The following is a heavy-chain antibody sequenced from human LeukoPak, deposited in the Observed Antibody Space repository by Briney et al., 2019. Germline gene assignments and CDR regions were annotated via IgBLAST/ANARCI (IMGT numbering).Heavy chain of an antibody. Sequence: NPSETLSLTCAVNGGSFSGYYWSWIRQPPGKGLEWIGEINHSGSTNYNPSLKSRVTISVDTSKNQFSLKLSSMTAADTAVYYCAASYGDHPLDYWGQGTLVTVSS. J-gene: IGHJ4*02. V-gene: IGHV4-34*01. CDR2: INHSGST. CDR1: GGSFSGYY. CDR3: AASYGDHPLDY. D-gene: IGHD4-17*01.